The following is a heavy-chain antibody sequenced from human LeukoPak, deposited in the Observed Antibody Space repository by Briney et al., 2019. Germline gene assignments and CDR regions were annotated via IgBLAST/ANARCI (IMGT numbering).Heavy chain of an antibody. V-gene: IGHV3-23*01. J-gene: IGHJ4*02. CDR1: GFTFSSYE. D-gene: IGHD3-10*01. CDR2: ISGSGGTT. Sequence: GGSLRLSCAASGFTFSSYEMNWVRQAPGKGLEWVSAISGSGGTTYYADSVKGRFIISRDNSKNTLFLQMNSLRVEDTAVYYCARDYYGSGSYDYWGQGTLVTVSS. CDR3: ARDYYGSGSYDY.